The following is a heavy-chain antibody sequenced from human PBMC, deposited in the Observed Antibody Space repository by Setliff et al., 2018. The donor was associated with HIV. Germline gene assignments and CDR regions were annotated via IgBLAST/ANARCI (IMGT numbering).Heavy chain of an antibody. Sequence: SVKVSCKASGGTFSSYAISWVRQAPGQGLEWMGRIIPVFGTANYAQKVQGRVTIIADKSTSTAYMELSSLRSEDTAVYYCAREDGSYDGGRGAFEIWGQGTMVTVSS. CDR1: GGTFSSYA. D-gene: IGHD1-26*01. V-gene: IGHV1-69*06. CDR2: IIPVFGTA. CDR3: AREDGSYDGGRGAFEI. J-gene: IGHJ3*02.